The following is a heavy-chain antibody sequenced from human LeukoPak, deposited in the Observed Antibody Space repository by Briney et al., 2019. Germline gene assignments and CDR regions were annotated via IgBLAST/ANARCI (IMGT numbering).Heavy chain of an antibody. D-gene: IGHD6-19*01. Sequence: GGSLRLSCAASGLTISRYWMHWVRQAPGKGLEWVSVIYSGGSTYYADSVKGRFTISRDNSKNTLYLQMNSLRAEDTAVYYCARDNKQWLANRPYGMDVWGQGTTVTVSS. J-gene: IGHJ6*02. V-gene: IGHV3-66*01. CDR3: ARDNKQWLANRPYGMDV. CDR1: GLTISRYW. CDR2: IYSGGST.